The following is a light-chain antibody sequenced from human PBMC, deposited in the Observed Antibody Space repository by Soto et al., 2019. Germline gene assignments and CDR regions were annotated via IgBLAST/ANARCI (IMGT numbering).Light chain of an antibody. Sequence: QSALTQPASVSGSPGQSITLSCAGTRDDIGAYDYVSWYKQHPGNAPKLLVYEVTNRTSGVSDRFSGSKSGNTASLTISGLQAEDEADYYCNSYTNSSAVVFGGGTKVTVL. J-gene: IGLJ2*01. V-gene: IGLV2-14*01. CDR1: RDDIGAYDY. CDR2: EVT. CDR3: NSYTNSSAVV.